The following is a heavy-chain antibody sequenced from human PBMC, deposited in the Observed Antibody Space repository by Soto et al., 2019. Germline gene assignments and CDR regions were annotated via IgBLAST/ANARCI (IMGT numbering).Heavy chain of an antibody. V-gene: IGHV1-3*05. CDR3: ARSIVVVTAVDY. Sequence: QVQLVQSGAEEKKPGASVKVSCKASGYTFTSYAMHWVRQAPGQRLEWMGWINAGNGNTKYSQKFQGRVTITRDTSASTACMELSSLRSADTAVYCCARSIVVVTAVDYWGQGTLVTVSS. D-gene: IGHD2-21*02. CDR2: INAGNGNT. CDR1: GYTFTSYA. J-gene: IGHJ4*02.